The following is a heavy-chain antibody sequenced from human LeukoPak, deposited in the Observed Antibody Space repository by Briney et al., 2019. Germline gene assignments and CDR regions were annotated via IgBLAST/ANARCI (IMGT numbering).Heavy chain of an antibody. Sequence: GGSLRLSCAASGFTFSSYSMNWVRQAPGKGLEWISYIRGGGNIKNYADSVRGRFTISRDNAKNTMYLQMNSLRAEDTAVYYCARDPRGWYNGLDPWGQGTLVIVSS. CDR2: IRGGGNIK. J-gene: IGHJ5*02. CDR3: ARDPRGWYNGLDP. CDR1: GFTFSSYS. D-gene: IGHD6-19*01. V-gene: IGHV3-48*04.